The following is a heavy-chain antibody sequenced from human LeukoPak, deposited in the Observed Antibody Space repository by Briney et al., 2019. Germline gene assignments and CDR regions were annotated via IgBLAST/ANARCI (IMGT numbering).Heavy chain of an antibody. V-gene: IGHV4-39*01. CDR1: GGSITSSSYY. J-gene: IGHJ4*02. CDR3: ARSARIAARPQNFDY. CDR2: IYNGEST. Sequence: SSETLSLTCTVSGGSITSSSYYWGWIRQPPGKGLEWIGNIYNGESTYYNPSLKSRLTISVDTSKNQFSLKLRSVTAADTAVYFCARSARIAARPQNFDYWRQGTLVPVSS. D-gene: IGHD6-6*01.